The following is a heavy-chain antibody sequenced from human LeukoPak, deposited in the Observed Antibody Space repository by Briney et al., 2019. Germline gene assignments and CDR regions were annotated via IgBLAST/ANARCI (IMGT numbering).Heavy chain of an antibody. CDR2: IYHSGST. J-gene: IGHJ5*02. CDR1: GGSISSSYW. D-gene: IGHD2-2*01. CDR3: ARDYCTSPTRPNWFDP. Sequence: SGTLSLTCAVSGGSISSSYWWSWIRQPPGKGLEWIGEIYHSGSTNYNLSLKSRVTISVDKSKNQFSLKLNSVTAADTAVYYCARDYCTSPTRPNWFDPWGPGTLVTVSS. V-gene: IGHV4-4*02.